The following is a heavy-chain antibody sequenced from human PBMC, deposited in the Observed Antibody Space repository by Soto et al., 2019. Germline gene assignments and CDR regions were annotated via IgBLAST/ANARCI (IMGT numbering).Heavy chain of an antibody. CDR3: ARDQGLLWPFYYYYGMDV. CDR1: GFTFSSYW. D-gene: IGHD3-3*01. Sequence: EVQLVESGGGLVQPGGSLRLSCAASGFTFSSYWMSWVRQAPGKGLEWVANIKQDGSEKYYVDSVKGRFTISRDNAKNSLYLQMNSLRAEDTAVYYCARDQGLLWPFYYYYGMDVWGQGTTVTVSS. CDR2: IKQDGSEK. J-gene: IGHJ6*02. V-gene: IGHV3-7*01.